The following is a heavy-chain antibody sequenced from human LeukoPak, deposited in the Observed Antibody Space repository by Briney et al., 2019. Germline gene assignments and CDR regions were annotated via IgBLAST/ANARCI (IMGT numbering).Heavy chain of an antibody. V-gene: IGHV3-23*05. CDR3: AKGSAGGRPYYFDY. J-gene: IGHJ4*02. CDR1: GFTFSTFS. Sequence: SGGSLRLSCAASGFTFSTFSMNWVRQAPGKGLEWVSAIDSSGSYTWYDDSVKGRFTISRDNSKNTLYLQMNSLRAEDTAVYYCAKGSAGGRPYYFDYWGQGTLVPVSS. D-gene: IGHD6-13*01. CDR2: IDSSGSYT.